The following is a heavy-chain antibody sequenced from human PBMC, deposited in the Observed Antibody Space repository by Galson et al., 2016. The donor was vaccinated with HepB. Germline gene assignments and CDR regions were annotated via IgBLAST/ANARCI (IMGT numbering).Heavy chain of an antibody. V-gene: IGHV2-5*02. CDR1: GFSLSTSGVA. Sequence: PALVKPTQTLTLTCTCSGFSLSTSGVAVGWVRQPPGKALEWLALIYWDDDKRYSPSLKSRVTITRDTSKNQVVLTMTNMDPVDTATYYCAHRPKMTTGRKVPVWFGPWGQGTLVIVSA. D-gene: IGHD4-17*01. J-gene: IGHJ5*02. CDR2: IYWDDDK. CDR3: AHRPKMTTGRKVPVWFGP.